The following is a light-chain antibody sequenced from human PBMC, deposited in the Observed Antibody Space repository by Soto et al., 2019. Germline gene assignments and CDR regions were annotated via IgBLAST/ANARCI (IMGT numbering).Light chain of an antibody. J-gene: IGLJ1*01. CDR3: NSYTGSSPYV. V-gene: IGLV2-18*02. CDR2: EVS. CDR1: SSDVGSYNR. Sequence: QSVLTQPPSVSGSPGQSVAISCTGTSSDVGSYNRVSWYQQPPGAAPKLMIYEVSNRPSGVPDRFSGSKSGHTASLTISGLQAEDEADYYCNSYTGSSPYVFGTGTRSPS.